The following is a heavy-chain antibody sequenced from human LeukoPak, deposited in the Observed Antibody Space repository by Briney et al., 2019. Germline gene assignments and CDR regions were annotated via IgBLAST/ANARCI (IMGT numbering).Heavy chain of an antibody. CDR1: GGSISSSSYY. CDR3: ARHSGIAAADWFDP. CDR2: IYYSGST. V-gene: IGHV4-39*01. Sequence: KPSETLSLTCTVSGGSISSSSYYWGWIRQPPGKGLEWIGSIYYSGSTYYNPSLKSRVTISVDTSKNQFCLKLSSVTAADTAVYYCARHSGIAAADWFDPWGQGTLVTVSS. J-gene: IGHJ5*02. D-gene: IGHD6-13*01.